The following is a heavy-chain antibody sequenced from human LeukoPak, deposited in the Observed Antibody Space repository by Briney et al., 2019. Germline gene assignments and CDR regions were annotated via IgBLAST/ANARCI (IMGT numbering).Heavy chain of an antibody. D-gene: IGHD3-22*01. J-gene: IGHJ4*02. CDR3: ARDQEAYYYDSSAYNYFDY. Sequence: GASVKVSCKASGYTFTSNGISWVRQAPGQGLEWMGWISGYNGNTNYAQKLQGRVTMTTDTSTSTAYMELRSLRSDATAVYYCARDQEAYYYDSSAYNYFDYWGQGTLVTVSS. CDR2: ISGYNGNT. V-gene: IGHV1-18*01. CDR1: GYTFTSNG.